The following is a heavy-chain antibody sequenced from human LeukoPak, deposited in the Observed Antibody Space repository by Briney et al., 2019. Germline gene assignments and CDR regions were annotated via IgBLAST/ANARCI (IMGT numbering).Heavy chain of an antibody. Sequence: ASEKVSCKASGGTFSSYAISWVRQAPGQGLEWMGGIIPIFGTANYAQRFQGRVTITTDESTSTAYMELSSLRSEDTAVYYCARGGVFGVVVAPYYYYMDVWGKGTTVTVPS. CDR1: GGTFSSYA. D-gene: IGHD3-3*01. J-gene: IGHJ6*03. V-gene: IGHV1-69*05. CDR2: IIPIFGTA. CDR3: ARGGVFGVVVAPYYYYMDV.